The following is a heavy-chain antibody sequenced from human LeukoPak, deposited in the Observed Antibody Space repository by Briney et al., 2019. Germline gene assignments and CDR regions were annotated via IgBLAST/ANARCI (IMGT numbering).Heavy chain of an antibody. Sequence: SETLSLTCTVSGGSISSYYWSWIRQPPGKGLEWIGYIYYSGSTNYNPFLKSRVTISVDTSKNQFSLKLSSVTAADTAVYYCARRDCSGGSCPSSYNWFDPWGQGTLVTVSS. CDR1: GGSISSYY. CDR3: ARRDCSGGSCPSSYNWFDP. J-gene: IGHJ5*02. V-gene: IGHV4-59*08. D-gene: IGHD2-15*01. CDR2: IYYSGST.